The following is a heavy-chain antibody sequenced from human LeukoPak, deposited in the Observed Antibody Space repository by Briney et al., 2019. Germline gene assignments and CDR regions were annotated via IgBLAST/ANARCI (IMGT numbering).Heavy chain of an antibody. CDR3: AXXXXXGVWGSFYFDY. CDR1: GGSFSGYY. CDR2: INHSGST. Sequence: SETLSLTCAVYGGSFSGYYWSWIRQPPGKGLEWIGEINHSGSTNYNPSLKSRVTIPVDTSTNQFSLKLSSVTAADTAVYYCAXXXXXGVWGSFYFDYWGQGTLVTVSS. D-gene: IGHD3-16*01. J-gene: IGHJ4*02. V-gene: IGHV4-34*01.